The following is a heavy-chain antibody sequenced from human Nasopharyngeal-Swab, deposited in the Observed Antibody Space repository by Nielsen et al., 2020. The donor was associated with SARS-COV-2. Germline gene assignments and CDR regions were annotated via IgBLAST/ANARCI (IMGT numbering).Heavy chain of an antibody. CDR2: ISAYNGNT. J-gene: IGHJ6*03. CDR3: ARGGSSNYYYDYMDV. Sequence: ASVKVSCKASGYTFTSYCISWVRQAPGQGLEWMGWISAYNGNTNYAQKLQGRVTMTTDTSTSTAYMELRSLRSDDTAVYYCARGGSSNYYYDYMDVWGKGTTVTVSS. V-gene: IGHV1-18*01. CDR1: GYTFTSYC. D-gene: IGHD6-6*01.